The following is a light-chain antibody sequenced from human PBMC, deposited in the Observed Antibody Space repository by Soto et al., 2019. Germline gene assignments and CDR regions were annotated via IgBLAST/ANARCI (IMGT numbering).Light chain of an antibody. CDR1: QSFRGL. Sequence: EVVLTQSPVTLSLSPGERATLSCRASQSFRGLLAWYQQKPGQAPRLLIYDAYNRATGIPPRFSGSGSGTDFTLTISSLEPEDFATYYCLQDYSYPFTFGPGTKVDIK. CDR2: DAY. J-gene: IGKJ3*01. CDR3: LQDYSYPFT. V-gene: IGKV3-11*01.